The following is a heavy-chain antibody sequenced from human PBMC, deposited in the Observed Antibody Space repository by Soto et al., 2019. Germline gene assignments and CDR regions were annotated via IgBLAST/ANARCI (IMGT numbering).Heavy chain of an antibody. CDR2: MNPNSGNT. CDR3: ARGYCSGGSCYMDYYYGMDV. D-gene: IGHD2-15*01. J-gene: IGHJ6*02. V-gene: IGHV1-8*01. CDR1: GYTFTSYD. Sequence: GASVKVSCKASGYTFTSYDINWVRQATGQGLEWMGWMNPNSGNTGYAQKFQGRVTMTRNTSISTAYMELSSLRSEDTAVYYCARGYCSGGSCYMDYYYGMDVWRQGTTVTVSS.